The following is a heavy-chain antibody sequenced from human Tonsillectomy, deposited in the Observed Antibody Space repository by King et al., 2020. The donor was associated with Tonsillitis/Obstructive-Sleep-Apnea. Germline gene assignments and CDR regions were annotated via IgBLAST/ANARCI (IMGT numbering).Heavy chain of an antibody. CDR2: INAGNSET. CDR3: ARAPPFIPKYCSSTSCYAFEI. CDR1: GFTFTSYA. V-gene: IGHV1-3*01. D-gene: IGHD2-2*01. J-gene: IGHJ3*02. Sequence: QLVQSGAEVKKPGASVKVSCKASGFTFTSYAIHWVRQAPGQGLEWMGWINAGNSETKYSQKFQGRVTFSRETSARTAYMELSSLRSEDTAMFYCARAPPFIPKYCSSTSCYAFEIWGQGTLVTVSS.